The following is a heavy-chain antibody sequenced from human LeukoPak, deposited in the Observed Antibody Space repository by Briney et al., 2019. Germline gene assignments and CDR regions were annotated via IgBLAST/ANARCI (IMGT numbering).Heavy chain of an antibody. CDR3: ARRYCSSTSCSIHHFDY. CDR1: GYTFTSYD. J-gene: IGHJ4*02. D-gene: IGHD2-2*01. V-gene: IGHV1-18*01. CDR2: ISAYNGNT. Sequence: ASVRVSCKASGYTFTSYDINWVRQATGQGLEWMGWISAYNGNTNYAQKLQGRVTMTTDTSTSTAYMELRSLRSDDTAVYYCARRYCSSTSCSIHHFDYWGQGTLVTVSS.